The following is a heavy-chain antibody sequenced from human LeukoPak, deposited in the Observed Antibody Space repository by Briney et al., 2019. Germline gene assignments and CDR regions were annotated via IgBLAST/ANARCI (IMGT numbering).Heavy chain of an antibody. CDR1: GFTFSNAW. CDR3: TTPPWYDSRGY. CDR2: IKTKTDGGTT. J-gene: IGHJ4*02. D-gene: IGHD6-13*01. Sequence: AGGSLRLSCAASGFTFSNAWMSWVRQDPGRGPEWVGCIKTKTDGGTTDYAAPVKGRFTISRDDSKSTLYLQMNSLKTDDTAVYYCTTPPWYDSRGYWGQGTLVTVSS. V-gene: IGHV3-15*01.